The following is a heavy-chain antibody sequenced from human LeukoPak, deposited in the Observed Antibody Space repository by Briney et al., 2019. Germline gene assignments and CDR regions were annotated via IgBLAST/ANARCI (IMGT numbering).Heavy chain of an antibody. J-gene: IGHJ5*02. CDR1: GGSFSGYY. D-gene: IGHD3-3*01. Sequence: SETLSLTCAVYGGSFSGYYWSWIRQPPGKGLEWIGEINHSGSANYNPSLKSRVTISVDTSKNQLSLKLSSVTAADTAVYYCARDSPYDFWSGYYPSGWFDPWGQGTLVTVSS. V-gene: IGHV4-34*01. CDR3: ARDSPYDFWSGYYPSGWFDP. CDR2: INHSGSA.